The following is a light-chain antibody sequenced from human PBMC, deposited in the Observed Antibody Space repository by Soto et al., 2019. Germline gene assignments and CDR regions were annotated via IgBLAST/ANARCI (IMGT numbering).Light chain of an antibody. CDR3: SSYAGSNLWV. Sequence: QSALTQSPSGSGSPGQSVTISCTGTSSDVGNYKYVSWYQQHPGKAPKLMIYEVSKRPSGVPDRFSGSKSGNTASLTVSGLQVEDESDYYCSSYAGSNLWVFGGGTQLTLL. J-gene: IGLJ3*02. V-gene: IGLV2-8*01. CDR1: SSDVGNYKY. CDR2: EVS.